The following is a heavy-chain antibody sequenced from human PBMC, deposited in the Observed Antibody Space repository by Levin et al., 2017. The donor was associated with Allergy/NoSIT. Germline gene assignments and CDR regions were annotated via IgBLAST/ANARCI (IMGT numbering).Heavy chain of an antibody. V-gene: IGHV3-66*01. J-gene: IGHJ6*02. D-gene: IGHD3-10*02. Sequence: GGSLRLSCAASGFTVSSNYMSWVRQAPGKGLEWVSVIYSGGSTYYADSVKGRFTISRDNSKNTLYLQMNSLRAEDTAVYYCARDLYSVGYDDGMDVWGQGTTVTVSS. CDR1: GFTVSSNY. CDR2: IYSGGST. CDR3: ARDLYSVGYDDGMDV.